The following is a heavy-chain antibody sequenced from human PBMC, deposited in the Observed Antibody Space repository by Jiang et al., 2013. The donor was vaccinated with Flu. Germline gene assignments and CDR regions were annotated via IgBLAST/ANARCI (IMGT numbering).Heavy chain of an antibody. CDR2: ISYSGST. V-gene: IGHV4-59*01. CDR1: SGSMSNYY. J-gene: IGHJ6*02. D-gene: IGHD2-21*02. CDR3: ARDRDCGGDCDYYYYGMDV. Sequence: GPGLVKPSETLSLTCTVSSGSMSNYYLSWIRQPPGKGLEWIGYISYSGSTDYHPSLKSRVTISADRSKNQFSLNLRSVTAADTAVYYCARDRDCGGDCDYYYYGMDVWGQGTTVTVSS.